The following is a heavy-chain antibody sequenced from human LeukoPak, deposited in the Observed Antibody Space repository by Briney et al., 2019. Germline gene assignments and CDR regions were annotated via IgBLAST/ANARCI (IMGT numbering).Heavy chain of an antibody. CDR3: ARAXRIAVAGIXY. D-gene: IGHD6-19*01. Sequence: TFTGXYMHWVRQAPGQGLEWMGWINPNSGGTNYAQKFQGRVTMTRDTSISTAYMELSRLRSDDTAVYYCARAXRIAVAGIXYWGQGTLVTVSS. V-gene: IGHV1-2*02. CDR2: INPNSGGT. J-gene: IGHJ4*02. CDR1: TFTGXY.